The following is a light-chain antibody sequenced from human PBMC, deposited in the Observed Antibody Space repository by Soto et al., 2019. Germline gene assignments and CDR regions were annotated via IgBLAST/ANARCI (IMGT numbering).Light chain of an antibody. CDR1: QSVDNS. CDR3: QMYNNWPPRYT. CDR2: AAS. Sequence: EIVMTQSPATLSVSPGERVTLSCRASQSVDNSLAWYQKRPGQPPRLLIYAASTRATGTPVRFSGSGSGTEFTLTISRRQSEDFAVYYCQMYNNWPPRYTFGPGTKLEIK. J-gene: IGKJ2*01. V-gene: IGKV3-15*01.